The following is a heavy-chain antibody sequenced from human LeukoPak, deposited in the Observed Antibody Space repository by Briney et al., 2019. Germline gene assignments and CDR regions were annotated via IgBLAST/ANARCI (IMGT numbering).Heavy chain of an antibody. CDR1: GFTFSSYA. CDR2: ISSSGSTI. D-gene: IGHD3-3*01. J-gene: IGHJ4*02. V-gene: IGHV3-48*04. Sequence: GGSLRLSCAASGFTFSSYAMNWVRQAPGKGLEWVSYISSSGSTIYYADSVKGRFTISRDNAKNSLYLQMNSLRAEDAAVYYCAREVGRITIFGGGWGQGTLVTVSS. CDR3: AREVGRITIFGGG.